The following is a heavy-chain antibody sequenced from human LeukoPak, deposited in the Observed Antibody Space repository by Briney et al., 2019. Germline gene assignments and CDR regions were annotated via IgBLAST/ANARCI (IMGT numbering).Heavy chain of an antibody. D-gene: IGHD3-22*01. Sequence: SETLSLTCTVSGGSISGYYWSWIRQPPGKGLEWIGEINHSGSTNYNPSLKSRVTISVDTSKNQFSLKLSSVTAADTAVYYCARRVRPFEYYYDSSGYYFDYWGQGTLVTVSS. J-gene: IGHJ4*02. CDR2: INHSGST. CDR3: ARRVRPFEYYYDSSGYYFDY. CDR1: GGSISGYY. V-gene: IGHV4-34*01.